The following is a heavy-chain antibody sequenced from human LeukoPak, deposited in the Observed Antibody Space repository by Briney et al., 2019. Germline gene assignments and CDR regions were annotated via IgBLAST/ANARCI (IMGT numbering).Heavy chain of an antibody. Sequence: SETLSLTCAVYGGSFSGYYWSWIRQPPGKGLEWIGEINHSGSTNYNPSLKSRVTISVDTSKNQFSLKLSSVTAADTAVYYCARAFGQGVIVTAYYFDYWGQGTLVTVSS. D-gene: IGHD3-16*02. CDR2: INHSGST. J-gene: IGHJ4*02. CDR3: ARAFGQGVIVTAYYFDY. V-gene: IGHV4-34*01. CDR1: GGSFSGYY.